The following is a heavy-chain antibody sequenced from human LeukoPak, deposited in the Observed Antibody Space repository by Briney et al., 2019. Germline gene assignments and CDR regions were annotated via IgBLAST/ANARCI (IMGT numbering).Heavy chain of an antibody. Sequence: TGGSLRLSCAASGFTFSNYWMSWVRQASGKGLEWVANIKEDGSEKYYVDSVKSRFTISRDNAKNSLYLQMNSLRAEDTAIYYCASGRQLGYWGQGTLVTVSS. CDR3: ASGRQLGY. CDR2: IKEDGSEK. D-gene: IGHD6-6*01. J-gene: IGHJ4*02. V-gene: IGHV3-7*01. CDR1: GFTFSNYW.